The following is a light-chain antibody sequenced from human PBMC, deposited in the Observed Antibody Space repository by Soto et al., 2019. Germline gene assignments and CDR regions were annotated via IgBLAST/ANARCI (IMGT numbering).Light chain of an antibody. CDR2: KAS. CDR1: QTISSW. J-gene: IGKJ1*01. Sequence: DIQMTQSPSTLSASVGDRVIITCRASQTISSWLAWYQQKPGKAPKLLIYKASSLESGVPPRFSGSGSGTDFTLAISSLQPEDSATYYCLQDINYPWTFGQGTKVEIK. V-gene: IGKV1-5*03. CDR3: LQDINYPWT.